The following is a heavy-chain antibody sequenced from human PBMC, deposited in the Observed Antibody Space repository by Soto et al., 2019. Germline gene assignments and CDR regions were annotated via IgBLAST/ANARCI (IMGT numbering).Heavy chain of an antibody. Sequence: QLQLQESGPGLARPSETLSLTCAVSGGSISSSSYFWAWIRQPPGKGLEWIGSIDYRGSTYSNPSLKNRVAISVDTSKYHFSLKLVSVTAADTALYYCSRRAPEGFDPWGQGTLVTVSS. CDR3: SRRAPEGFDP. V-gene: IGHV4-39*02. CDR1: GGSISSSSYF. J-gene: IGHJ5*02. CDR2: IDYRGST.